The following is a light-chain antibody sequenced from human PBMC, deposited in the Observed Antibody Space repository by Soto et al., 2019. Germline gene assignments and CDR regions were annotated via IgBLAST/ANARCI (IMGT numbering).Light chain of an antibody. Sequence: DLPMTQSPSTLSASVGDRVTITCRASQSISSWLAWYQQKPGKAPKLLIYDASSLESGVPSRFSGSGSGTEFTLTISSLQPDDFATYYCQQYNSWVWTFGQGTKVEIK. J-gene: IGKJ1*01. CDR3: QQYNSWVWT. CDR2: DAS. CDR1: QSISSW. V-gene: IGKV1-5*01.